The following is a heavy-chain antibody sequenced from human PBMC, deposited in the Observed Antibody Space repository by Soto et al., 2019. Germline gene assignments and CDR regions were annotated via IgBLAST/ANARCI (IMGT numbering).Heavy chain of an antibody. Sequence: SETLSLTCTVSGGSISSSCCYWGWIRQPPGKGLEWIATIYYSGGTYYNPSLKSRVTISVDTSKNQFSLKLNSATAADTALYYCAKLYASGTYFVDYWGQGTLVTVSS. D-gene: IGHD3-10*01. CDR2: IYYSGGT. CDR3: AKLYASGTYFVDY. V-gene: IGHV4-39*01. CDR1: GGSISSSCCY. J-gene: IGHJ4*02.